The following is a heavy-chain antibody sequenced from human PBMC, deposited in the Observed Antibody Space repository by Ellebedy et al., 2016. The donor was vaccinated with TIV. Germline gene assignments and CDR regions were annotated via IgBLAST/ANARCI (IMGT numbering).Heavy chain of an antibody. CDR2: ISYDGSNK. V-gene: IGHV3-30*03. D-gene: IGHD1-26*01. Sequence: GESLKISXAASGFTFSSYGMHWVRQAPGKGLEWVAVISYDGSNKYYADSVKGRFTISRDNSKNTLYLQMNSLRAEDTAVYYCARDLIVGALHTGFDYWGQGTLVTVSS. CDR3: ARDLIVGALHTGFDY. CDR1: GFTFSSYG. J-gene: IGHJ4*02.